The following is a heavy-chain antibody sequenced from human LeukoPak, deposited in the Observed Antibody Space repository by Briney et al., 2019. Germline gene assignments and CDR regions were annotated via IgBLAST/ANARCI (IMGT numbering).Heavy chain of an antibody. J-gene: IGHJ5*02. Sequence: ASVKVSCKASVYTFNTYGISWVRQAPGQRPDWMGWINTDNGNTKYAQKFQGRVTMTRDTSISTAYMELSSLRSDDTAVYYCARVEGYCSDGSCGHWFDPWGQGTLVTVSS. CDR3: ARVEGYCSDGSCGHWFDP. D-gene: IGHD2-15*01. CDR1: VYTFNTYG. CDR2: INTDNGNT. V-gene: IGHV1-18*01.